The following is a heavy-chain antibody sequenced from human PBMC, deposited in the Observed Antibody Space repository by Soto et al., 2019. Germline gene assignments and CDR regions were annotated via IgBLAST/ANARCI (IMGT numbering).Heavy chain of an antibody. J-gene: IGHJ6*03. Sequence: EVQLVESGGGLVQPGGSLRLSCAASGFTFSDHYMDWVRQAPGKGLEWVGRTRNKANSYTTEYAASVKGRFTISRDDSKISLYLQMNSLKTEDTAVYYCARGAYMDVWGKGTTVTVSS. CDR2: TRNKANSYTT. CDR1: GFTFSDHY. V-gene: IGHV3-72*01. CDR3: ARGAYMDV.